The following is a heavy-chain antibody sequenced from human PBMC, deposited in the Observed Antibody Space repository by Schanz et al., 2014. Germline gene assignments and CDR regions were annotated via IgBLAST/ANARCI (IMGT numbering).Heavy chain of an antibody. CDR2: INPNSGGT. CDR3: AKELYSGSHYGWFDP. Sequence: QVQLLQSGAEVKKPGASVKVSCKASGYTFTDYHIHWVRQAPGQGLEYMGRINPNSGGTNFAQKFQGRVTMTRDTSISTVYMELSRLRSDDTAVYYCAKELYSGSHYGWFDPWGQGTLVTVSS. D-gene: IGHD1-26*01. CDR1: GYTFTDYH. V-gene: IGHV1-2*06. J-gene: IGHJ5*02.